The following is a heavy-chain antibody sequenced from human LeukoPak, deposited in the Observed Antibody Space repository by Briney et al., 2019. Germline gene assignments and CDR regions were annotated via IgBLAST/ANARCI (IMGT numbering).Heavy chain of an antibody. D-gene: IGHD6-19*01. CDR1: GFTLSSYW. Sequence: GGSLTLSCAPSGFTLSSYWMNWVRQAPGKGREWLANINQDESAKQYVDSVMDRFTISKENAKNSLFQQMNSLRAEDTAVYYCGRGSGWIFNYWGQGTLVTVSS. CDR2: INQDESAK. CDR3: GRGSGWIFNY. V-gene: IGHV3-7*04. J-gene: IGHJ4*02.